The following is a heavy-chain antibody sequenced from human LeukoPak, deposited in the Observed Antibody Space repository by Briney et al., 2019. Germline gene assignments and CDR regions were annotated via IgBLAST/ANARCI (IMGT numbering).Heavy chain of an antibody. CDR2: IIPILGIA. J-gene: IGHJ6*02. CDR1: GGTFSSYA. CDR3: ASNPYHSGYSGRENYYGMDV. D-gene: IGHD3-22*01. Sequence: ASVKVSCKASGGTFSSYAISWVRQAPGQGLEWMGRIIPILGIANYAQKLQGRVTITADKSTSTAYMELSSLRSEDTAVYYCASNPYHSGYSGRENYYGMDVWGQGTTVTVSS. V-gene: IGHV1-69*04.